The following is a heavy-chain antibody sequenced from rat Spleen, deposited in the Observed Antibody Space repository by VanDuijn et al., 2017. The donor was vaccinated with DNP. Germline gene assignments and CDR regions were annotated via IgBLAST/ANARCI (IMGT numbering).Heavy chain of an antibody. CDR2: IHNTGGTT. J-gene: IGHJ2*01. Sequence: EVQLVESGGGPVQPGRSLKLSCLASGFIFSNHWMTWIRQAPGKGLEWVASIHNTGGTTYYPDSLKGRFTISRDNAKSTLYLQVNSLRSEDTATYYCTSNPHIRTAAPFDYWGQGVMVTVSS. V-gene: IGHV5-31*01. CDR1: GFIFSNHW. D-gene: IGHD3-8*01. CDR3: TSNPHIRTAAPFDY.